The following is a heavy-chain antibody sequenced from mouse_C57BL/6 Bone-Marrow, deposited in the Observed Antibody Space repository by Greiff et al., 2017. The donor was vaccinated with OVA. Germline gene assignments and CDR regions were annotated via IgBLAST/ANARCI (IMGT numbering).Heavy chain of an antibody. J-gene: IGHJ2*01. CDR3: ARQAYYIFDY. V-gene: IGHV5-12*01. D-gene: IGHD2-12*01. Sequence: EVKLVESGGGLVQPGGSLKLSCAASGFTFSDYYMYWVRQTPEKRLEWVAYISNGGGSTYYPDTVKGRFTISRDNAKNTLYLQMSRLKSEDTAMYYCARQAYYIFDYWGQGTTLTVSS. CDR1: GFTFSDYY. CDR2: ISNGGGST.